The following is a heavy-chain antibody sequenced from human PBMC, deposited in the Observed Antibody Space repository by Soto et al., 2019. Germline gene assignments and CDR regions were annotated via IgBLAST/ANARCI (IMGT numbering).Heavy chain of an antibody. J-gene: IGHJ5*02. CDR3: GRGAAGRGGGWFDP. CDR1: GYTFTSYA. Sequence: QVQLVQSGAEVKKPGASEKVSCKASGYTFTSYAMHWVRQAPGQRLEWMGWINAGNGNTKYSQKFQGRVTITRDTPASTAKMEPSRLRSEDPACYCGGRGAAGRGGGWFDPWGQGTLVTVSS. D-gene: IGHD3-10*01. CDR2: INAGNGNT. V-gene: IGHV1-3*01.